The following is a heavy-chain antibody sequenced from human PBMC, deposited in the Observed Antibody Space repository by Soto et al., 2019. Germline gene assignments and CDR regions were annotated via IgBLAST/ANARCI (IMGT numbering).Heavy chain of an antibody. J-gene: IGHJ4*02. V-gene: IGHV1-69*01. D-gene: IGHD3-22*01. CDR3: ARAAYYYDSSGYSPPDY. CDR1: GGTFSSYA. CDR2: IIPIFGTA. Sequence: QVQLVQSGAEVKKPGSSVKVSCKASGGTFSSYAISWVRQAPGQGLEWMGGIIPIFGTANYAQKFQGRVTITADDSTSTAYMELSSLRSEDTAVYYCARAAYYYDSSGYSPPDYWGQGTLVTVSS.